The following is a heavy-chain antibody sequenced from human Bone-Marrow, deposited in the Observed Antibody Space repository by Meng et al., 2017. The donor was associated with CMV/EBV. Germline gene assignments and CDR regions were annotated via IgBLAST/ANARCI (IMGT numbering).Heavy chain of an antibody. V-gene: IGHV3-23*01. Sequence: GESLKISCAASGFTFSSYAMTWVRQAPGKGPEWVSSISGSGSSTYYADSVKGRFTISRDNSKNTLYLQMNSLRAEDTAVYYCAKGSPIYYFDYWGQGTLVTVSS. CDR2: ISGSGSST. J-gene: IGHJ4*02. CDR1: GFTFSSYA. CDR3: AKGSPIYYFDY.